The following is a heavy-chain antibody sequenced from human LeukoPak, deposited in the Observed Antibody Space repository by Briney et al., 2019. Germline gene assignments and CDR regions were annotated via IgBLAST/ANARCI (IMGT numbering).Heavy chain of an antibody. J-gene: IGHJ3*02. Sequence: PSETLSLTCTVSGGSISSSSYYWGWIRQPPGKGLEWIGNIYYSGSTYYKPSLKSRVTISEDTSKNQFSLKLSSVTAADTAVYYCARASVLRFLEWLSPNGAFDIWGQGTMVTVSS. CDR1: GGSISSSSYY. V-gene: IGHV4-39*07. D-gene: IGHD3-3*01. CDR3: ARASVLRFLEWLSPNGAFDI. CDR2: IYYSGST.